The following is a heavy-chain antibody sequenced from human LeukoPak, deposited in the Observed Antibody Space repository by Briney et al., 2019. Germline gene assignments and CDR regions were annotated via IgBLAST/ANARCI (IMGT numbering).Heavy chain of an antibody. CDR3: AKRVVVGATSPYSDFQD. J-gene: IGHJ1*01. CDR1: GFTFSSYA. Sequence: GGSLRLSCVASGFTFSSYAMGWVRQAPGKGLEWVSAISGSGVTTHYAGSVKGRFSISRDNSKNTLYLQMDSLRAEDTALYYCAKRVVVGATSPYSDFQDWGQGALVTVSS. D-gene: IGHD1-26*01. CDR2: ISGSGVTT. V-gene: IGHV3-23*01.